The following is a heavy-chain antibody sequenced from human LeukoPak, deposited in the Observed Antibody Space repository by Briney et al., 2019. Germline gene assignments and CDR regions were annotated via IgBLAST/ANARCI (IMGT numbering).Heavy chain of an antibody. D-gene: IGHD3-16*01. CDR1: GFIFSNYW. J-gene: IGHJ5*02. V-gene: IGHV3-7*04. Sequence: PGGSLRLSCSASGFIFSNYWMTWVRQAPGKGLEWVANIKQDGSEKYYVDSVKGRFTISRDNAKKSLYLQMNSLRAEDTAVYFCARDMIILQSWGQGTLLTVSS. CDR2: IKQDGSEK. CDR3: ARDMIILQS.